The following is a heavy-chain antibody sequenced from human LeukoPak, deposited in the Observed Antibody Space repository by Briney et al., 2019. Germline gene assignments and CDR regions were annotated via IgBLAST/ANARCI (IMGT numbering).Heavy chain of an antibody. CDR2: IYTSGST. Sequence: SETQSLTCTVSGGSISSYYWSWIRQPAGKGLEWIGRIYTSGSTNYNPSLKSRVTMSVDTSKNQFSLKLSSVTAADTAVYYCARDTDDYDFWSGYLSGANWFDPWGQGTLVTVSS. CDR3: ARDTDDYDFWSGYLSGANWFDP. V-gene: IGHV4-4*07. CDR1: GGSISSYY. J-gene: IGHJ5*02. D-gene: IGHD3-3*01.